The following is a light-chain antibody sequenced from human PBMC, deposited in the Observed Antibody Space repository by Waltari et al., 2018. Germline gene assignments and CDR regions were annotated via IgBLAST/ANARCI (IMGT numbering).Light chain of an antibody. CDR1: QTICSY. Sequence: DIQMTQSPSSLSASVGDRVSITCRTSQTICSYLNWYKKKPGKAPNLLIYAASSLQSGVPSRFSGSGSGTDFTLTISSLQSEDFATYYCQQTYSTPRTFGQGTKVEVK. V-gene: IGKV1-39*01. CDR3: QQTYSTPRT. CDR2: AAS. J-gene: IGKJ1*01.